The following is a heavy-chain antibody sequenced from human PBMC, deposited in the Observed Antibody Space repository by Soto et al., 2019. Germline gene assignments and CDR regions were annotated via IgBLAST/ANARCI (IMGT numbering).Heavy chain of an antibody. J-gene: IGHJ4*02. CDR2: IYWDDDK. CDR3: AHSDYIRPLDS. D-gene: IGHD4-17*01. Sequence: QITLKESGPTLVKPTQTLALTCTFSGFSLSTTGVGVGWIRQPPGKALEWLALIYWDDDKRYSPSLKSRLTITKDTSKNQVVLTMTNMDPLDTATYYCAHSDYIRPLDSWGQGTLVTVSS. V-gene: IGHV2-5*02. CDR1: GFSLSTTGVG.